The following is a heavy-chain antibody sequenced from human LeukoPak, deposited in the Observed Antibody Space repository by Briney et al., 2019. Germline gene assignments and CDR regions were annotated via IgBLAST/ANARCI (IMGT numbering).Heavy chain of an antibody. V-gene: IGHV1-2*02. CDR2: INPNSGGT. Sequence: ASVKVSCKASGYTFTGYYMHWVRQAPGQGLEWMGWINPNSGGTNYAQKFQGRVTMTRDTSISTAYMELSRLRSDDTAVYYCARDLTYSSGWYLSYYYYYMDVWGKGTTVTVSS. CDR3: ARDLTYSSGWYLSYYYYYMDV. CDR1: GYTFTGYY. J-gene: IGHJ6*03. D-gene: IGHD6-19*01.